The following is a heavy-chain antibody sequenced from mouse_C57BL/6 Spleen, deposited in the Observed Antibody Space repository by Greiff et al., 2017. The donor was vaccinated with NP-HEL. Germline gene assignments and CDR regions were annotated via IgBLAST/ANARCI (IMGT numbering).Heavy chain of an antibody. D-gene: IGHD2-4*01. Sequence: QVQLQQPGAELVKPGASVKLSCKASGYTFTSYWMHWVKQRPGQGLEWIGMIHPNSGSTNYNEKFKSKATLTVDKSSSTAYIQLSSLTSEDSAVYYCASPYDYDSAMDYWGQGTSVTVSS. CDR2: IHPNSGST. V-gene: IGHV1-64*01. J-gene: IGHJ4*01. CDR3: ASPYDYDSAMDY. CDR1: GYTFTSYW.